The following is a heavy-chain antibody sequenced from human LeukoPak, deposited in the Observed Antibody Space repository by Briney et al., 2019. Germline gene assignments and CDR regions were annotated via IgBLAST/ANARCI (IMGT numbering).Heavy chain of an antibody. CDR1: GFTFSSYA. Sequence: GGSLRLSCAASGFTFSSYAMNWVRQAPGKGLEWVSAISGSGGSTYYADSVKGRFAISRDNSKNTLYLQMTSLRAEDTAVYYCAKWDYCSSTSCYLSEDYWGQGALVTVSS. CDR3: AKWDYCSSTSCYLSEDY. J-gene: IGHJ4*02. CDR2: ISGSGGST. V-gene: IGHV3-23*01. D-gene: IGHD2-2*01.